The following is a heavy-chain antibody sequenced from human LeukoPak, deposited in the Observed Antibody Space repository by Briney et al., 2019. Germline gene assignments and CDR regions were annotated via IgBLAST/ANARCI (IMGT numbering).Heavy chain of an antibody. J-gene: IGHJ4*02. V-gene: IGHV1-8*01. D-gene: IGHD1-26*01. Sequence: GASVKVSCKASGYTFTSYDINWVRQATGQGLEWMGWMNPNSGNTGYAQKFQGRVTMTRNTSISTAYMELSRLRSDDTAVYYCARSTYSGSYFDYWGQGTLVTVSS. CDR1: GYTFTSYD. CDR3: ARSTYSGSYFDY. CDR2: MNPNSGNT.